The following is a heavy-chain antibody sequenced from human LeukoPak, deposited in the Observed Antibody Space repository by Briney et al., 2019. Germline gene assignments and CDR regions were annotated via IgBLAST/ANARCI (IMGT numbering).Heavy chain of an antibody. J-gene: IGHJ4*02. V-gene: IGHV3-30*18. CDR1: GFIFSSYW. D-gene: IGHD1-26*01. Sequence: GGSLRLFCAASGFIFSSYWMHWVRQAPGKGLEWVAVISYDGSNKYYADSVKGRFTISRDNSKNTLYLQMNSLRAEDTAVYYCAKDLGYYERVPEDYWGQGTLVTVSS. CDR3: AKDLGYYERVPEDY. CDR2: ISYDGSNK.